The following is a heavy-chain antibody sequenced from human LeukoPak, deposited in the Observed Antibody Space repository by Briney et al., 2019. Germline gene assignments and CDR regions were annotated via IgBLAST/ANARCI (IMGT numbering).Heavy chain of an antibody. CDR1: GGSISSSSYY. D-gene: IGHD2-15*01. CDR3: ARRGFRYCSGGNCYSDY. Sequence: SETLSLTCTVSGGSISSSSYYWGWIRQPPGKGLEWIGSIYYSGSTYYNPSLKSRVTISVDTSKNQFSLKLSSVTAADTAVYYCARRGFRYCSGGNCYSDYWGQGTLVTVSS. V-gene: IGHV4-39*01. CDR2: IYYSGST. J-gene: IGHJ4*02.